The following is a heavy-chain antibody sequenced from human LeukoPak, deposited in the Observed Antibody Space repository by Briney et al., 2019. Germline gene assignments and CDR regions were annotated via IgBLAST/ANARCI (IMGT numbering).Heavy chain of an antibody. D-gene: IGHD5-18*01. V-gene: IGHV1-18*01. CDR3: ARDKGYSYDSGRGNGYDI. Sequence: ASVKVSCKASGYTFTIYGVSWVRQAPGQGLEWMGWISGYSGDRNYAQKFQGRVTMTTDTSTSTAYMELRSLRSDDTAVYYCARDKGYSYDSGRGNGYDIWGQGTMVTVSS. CDR2: ISGYSGDR. CDR1: GYTFTIYG. J-gene: IGHJ3*02.